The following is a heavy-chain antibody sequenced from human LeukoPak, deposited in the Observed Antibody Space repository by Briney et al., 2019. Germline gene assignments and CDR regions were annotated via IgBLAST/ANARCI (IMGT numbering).Heavy chain of an antibody. D-gene: IGHD1-26*01. CDR2: ISSSSSYI. CDR3: ARDCERSYFPSGLPHSGYMDV. Sequence: GGSLRLSCAASGFTFSSYNMNWVRQAPGKGLEWVSSISSSSSYIYYADSVKGRFTISRDNAKNSLYLLMNSLRAEDTAVYYCARDCERSYFPSGLPHSGYMDVWGKGTTVIVSS. V-gene: IGHV3-21*01. J-gene: IGHJ6*03. CDR1: GFTFSSYN.